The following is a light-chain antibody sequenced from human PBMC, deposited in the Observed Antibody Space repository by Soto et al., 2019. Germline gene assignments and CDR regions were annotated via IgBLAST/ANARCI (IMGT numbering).Light chain of an antibody. Sequence: ELTQSPGTLTLSPVARATLSCRPSQSLSSTSLAWYKQKPGQAPRIIIYDAFSRATGIPDRFSGSGSGTDCTLTISRLEPEEGAVDCGQQYVSSPITFGQGTKVDIK. CDR1: QSLSSTS. CDR2: DAF. V-gene: IGKV3-20*01. J-gene: IGKJ1*01. CDR3: QQYVSSPIT.